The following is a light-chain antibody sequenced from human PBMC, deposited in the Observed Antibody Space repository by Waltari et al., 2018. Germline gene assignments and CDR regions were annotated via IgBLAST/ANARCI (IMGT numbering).Light chain of an antibody. J-gene: IGLJ3*02. CDR2: GQD. CDR3: LSRDTTSTRV. Sequence: SSELTPDPAVSVALAQTVSITCQGDSLSRDYPSWYQQRPGQAHILILYGQDNRPSGIPDRFSGSTSGNTASLTITGAQAEDEADYYCLSRDTTSTRVFGGGTRLTV. V-gene: IGLV3-19*01. CDR1: SLSRDY.